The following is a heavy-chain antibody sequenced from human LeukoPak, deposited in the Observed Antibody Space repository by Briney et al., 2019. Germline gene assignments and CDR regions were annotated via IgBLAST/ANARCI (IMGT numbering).Heavy chain of an antibody. Sequence: PSETLFLTCTVSGGSISSYYWSWIRQPPGKGLEWIGYIYYSGSTNYNPSLKSRVTISVDTSKNQFSLKLSSVTAADTAVYYCARRGSTSSEFDYWGQGTLVTVSS. CDR3: ARRGSTSSEFDY. J-gene: IGHJ4*02. CDR1: GGSISSYY. V-gene: IGHV4-59*01. CDR2: IYYSGST. D-gene: IGHD2-2*01.